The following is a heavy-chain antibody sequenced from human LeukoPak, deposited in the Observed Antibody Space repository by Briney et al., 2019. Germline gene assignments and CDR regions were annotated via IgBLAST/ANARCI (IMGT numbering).Heavy chain of an antibody. CDR3: AKADRGWGVITKD. CDR2: IGSGSDFT. Sequence: PGGSLRLSCAASGFTLSSYAMSLVRQAPGKGLEWVSAIGSGSDFTYYAEYVKGRFTISRDNSKKTLYLQMNSLRAEDTAVYYCAKADRGWGVITKDWGQGTLVSVSS. V-gene: IGHV3-23*01. D-gene: IGHD3-10*01. CDR1: GFTLSSYA. J-gene: IGHJ4*02.